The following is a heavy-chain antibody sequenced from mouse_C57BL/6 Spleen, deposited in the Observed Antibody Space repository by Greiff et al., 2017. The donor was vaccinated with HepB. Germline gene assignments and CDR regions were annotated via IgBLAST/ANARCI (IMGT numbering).Heavy chain of an antibody. J-gene: IGHJ2*01. V-gene: IGHV1-9*01. Sequence: VQVVESGAELMKPGASVKLSCKATGYTFTGYWIEWVKQRPGHGLEWIGEILPGSGSTNYNEKFKGKATFTADTSSNTAYMQLSSLTTEDSAIYYCARRDIYYYGSSYEYFDYWGQGTTLTVSS. CDR1: GYTFTGYW. CDR2: ILPGSGST. CDR3: ARRDIYYYGSSYEYFDY. D-gene: IGHD1-1*01.